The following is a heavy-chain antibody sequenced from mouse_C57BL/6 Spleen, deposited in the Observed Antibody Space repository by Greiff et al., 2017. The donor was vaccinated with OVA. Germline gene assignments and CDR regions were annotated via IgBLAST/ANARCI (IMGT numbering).Heavy chain of an antibody. D-gene: IGHD2-14*01. CDR1: GFTFSDYG. V-gene: IGHV5-17*01. CDR2: ISSGSSTI. J-gene: IGHJ4*01. CDR3: ARGGYGYAMDY. Sequence: EVQLVESGGGLVKPGGSLKLSCAASGFTFSDYGMHWVRQAPEKGLEWVAYISSGSSTIYYADTVKGRFTISRDNAKTTLFLQMTSLRSEDTAMYYCARGGYGYAMDYWGQGTSVTVSS.